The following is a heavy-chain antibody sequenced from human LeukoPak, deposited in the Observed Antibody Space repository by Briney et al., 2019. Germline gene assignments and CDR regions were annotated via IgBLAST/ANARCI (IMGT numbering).Heavy chain of an antibody. CDR2: INHSGST. D-gene: IGHD3-22*01. CDR1: GGSFSGYY. Sequence: SETLSLTCAVYGGSFSGYYWSWIRQPPGKGLEWIGEINHSGSTNYNPSLKSRVTISVDTSKNQFSLKLSSVTAADTAVYYCARDGDYDDAFDIWGQGTMVTVSS. J-gene: IGHJ3*02. V-gene: IGHV4-34*01. CDR3: ARDGDYDDAFDI.